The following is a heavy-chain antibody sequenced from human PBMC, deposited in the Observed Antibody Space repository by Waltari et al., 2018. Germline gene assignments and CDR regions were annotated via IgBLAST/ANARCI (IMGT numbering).Heavy chain of an antibody. CDR3: AREQQLGWIDY. CDR2: INSDGSST. Sequence: EVQLVESGGGLVQPGGSLRLSCAASGFTFSSYCMHWVRQAPGKGLVCVSRINSDGSSTSYADSVKGRFTISRYNAKNTLYLQMNSLRAEDTAVYYCAREQQLGWIDYWGQGTLVTVSS. CDR1: GFTFSSYC. V-gene: IGHV3-74*01. J-gene: IGHJ4*02. D-gene: IGHD6-13*01.